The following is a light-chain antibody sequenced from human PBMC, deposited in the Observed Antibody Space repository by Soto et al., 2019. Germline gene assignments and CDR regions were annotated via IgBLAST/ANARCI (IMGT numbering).Light chain of an antibody. CDR2: AAS. CDR1: QDVRSW. CDR3: PQVNSFPET. J-gene: IGKJ3*01. V-gene: IGKV1-12*01. Sequence: DIQMTQSPASVSASVGDRVTITCRASQDVRSWLAWYQQKPGKAPKLLIYAASSLSSGVPSRFSGSGSGTDFTLTISSLQPEDFAIYYCPQVNSFPETFGPGTKVDI.